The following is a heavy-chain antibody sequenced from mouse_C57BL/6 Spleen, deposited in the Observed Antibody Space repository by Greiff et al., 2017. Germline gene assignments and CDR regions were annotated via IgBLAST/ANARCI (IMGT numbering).Heavy chain of an antibody. CDR1: GYAFSSYW. J-gene: IGHJ4*01. CDR2: IYPGDGDT. V-gene: IGHV1-80*01. D-gene: IGHD1-1*01. CDR3: ARGGITTVPYYYAMDY. Sequence: VQLQQSGAELVKPGASVKISCKASGYAFSSYWMNWVKQRPGKGLEWIGQIYPGDGDTNYNGKFKGKATLTADKSSSTAYMQLSSLTSEDSAVYFCARGGITTVPYYYAMDYWGQGTSVTVSS.